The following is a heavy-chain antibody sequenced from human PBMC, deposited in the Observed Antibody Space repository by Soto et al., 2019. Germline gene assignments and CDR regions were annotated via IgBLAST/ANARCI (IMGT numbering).Heavy chain of an antibody. V-gene: IGHV4-4*02. J-gene: IGHJ3*01. CDR3: ARDSRYCTDGGCSIMSDAFDV. CDR2: IYHSGAT. D-gene: IGHD2-15*01. CDR1: RFSVTNNKY. Sequence: QAQLQESGPGLVRPSGTLSLTCTVSRFSVTNNKYWNWVRQSPGKALEWIGEIYHSGATYYNPSPSGRASISMNKSKNQISLNLTSVTAADKAVYYCARDSRYCTDGGCSIMSDAFDVWGQGTLVTVSS.